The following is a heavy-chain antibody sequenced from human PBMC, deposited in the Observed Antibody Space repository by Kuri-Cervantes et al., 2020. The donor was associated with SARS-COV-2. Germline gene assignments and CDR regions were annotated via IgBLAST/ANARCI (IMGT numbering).Heavy chain of an antibody. CDR2: IYYSGST. Sequence: GSLRLSCTVSGGSISSSSYYWGWIRQPPGKGLEWIGSIYYSGSTYYNPSLKSRVTISVDTSKNQFSLRLSSVTAVDTAVYYCARSGYSYGPETQGAFDIWGQGTMVTVSS. V-gene: IGHV4-39*01. J-gene: IGHJ3*02. CDR3: ARSGYSYGPETQGAFDI. D-gene: IGHD5-18*01. CDR1: GGSISSSSYY.